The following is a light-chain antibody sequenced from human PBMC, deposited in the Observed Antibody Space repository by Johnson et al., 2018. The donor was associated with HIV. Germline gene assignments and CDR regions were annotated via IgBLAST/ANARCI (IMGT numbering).Light chain of an antibody. Sequence: QAVLTQPPSVSAAPGQKVTISCSGSSSNIGNNYVSWYQHLPGTAPKLIIYENNKRPSGIPDRFSGSKSGTSATLGITGLQTGDEADYYCGTWDTSLSARGGVGTVTKVTVL. CDR3: GTWDTSLSARGG. V-gene: IGLV1-51*02. CDR1: SSNIGNNY. J-gene: IGLJ1*01. CDR2: ENN.